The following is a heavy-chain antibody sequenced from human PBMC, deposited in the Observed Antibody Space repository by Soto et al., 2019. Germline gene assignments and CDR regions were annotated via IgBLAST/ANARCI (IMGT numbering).Heavy chain of an antibody. CDR3: AKPHYDFWSGYKIFDY. V-gene: IGHV3-23*01. J-gene: IGHJ4*02. D-gene: IGHD3-3*01. Sequence: GGSLRLSCAASGFTFSSYAMSWVRQAPGKGLEWVSAISGSGGSTYYADSVKGRFTISRDNSKNTLYLQMNSLRAEDTAVYYCAKPHYDFWSGYKIFDYWGQGTLVTVSS. CDR2: ISGSGGST. CDR1: GFTFSSYA.